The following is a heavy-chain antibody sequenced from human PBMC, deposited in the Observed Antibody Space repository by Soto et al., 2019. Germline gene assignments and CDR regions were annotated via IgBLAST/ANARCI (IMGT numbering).Heavy chain of an antibody. Sequence: GGSLRLSCAASGFTFSSYWMSWVRQAPGKGLEWVANIKQDGSEKYYEDSVKGRFTISRDNAKNSLYLQMNSLRAEDTAVYYCARDRGAAAGCFDYWGQGTLVTVSS. D-gene: IGHD6-13*01. V-gene: IGHV3-7*03. CDR1: GFTFSSYW. CDR3: ARDRGAAAGCFDY. CDR2: IKQDGSEK. J-gene: IGHJ4*02.